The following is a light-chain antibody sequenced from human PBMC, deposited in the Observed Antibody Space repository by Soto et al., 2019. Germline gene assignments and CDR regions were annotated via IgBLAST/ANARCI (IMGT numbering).Light chain of an antibody. Sequence: EIVLTQSPATLSLSPGERATLSCRASQSVSSYLAWYQQKPGQAPRLLIYDASNRATGIPARFSGGGSGTAFTLTISSLEPEDFAVYYCQQRSSWPGTFGRGTKVEIK. J-gene: IGKJ1*01. CDR2: DAS. V-gene: IGKV3-11*01. CDR1: QSVSSY. CDR3: QQRSSWPGT.